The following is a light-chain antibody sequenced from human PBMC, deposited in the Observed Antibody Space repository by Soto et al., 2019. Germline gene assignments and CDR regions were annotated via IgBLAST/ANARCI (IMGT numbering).Light chain of an antibody. CDR1: SGSIANNY. J-gene: IGLJ2*01. Sequence: KFMLTQPHSVSESPGKTLSISCTRSSGSIANNYVQWYQQRPGSAPTTVIYENNQRLSGVPDRFSGSTDGSSNSASLTSSGLQTEDEADYYCQAYDSDFVVFGGGTKLTVL. V-gene: IGLV6-57*04. CDR3: QAYDSDFVV. CDR2: ENN.